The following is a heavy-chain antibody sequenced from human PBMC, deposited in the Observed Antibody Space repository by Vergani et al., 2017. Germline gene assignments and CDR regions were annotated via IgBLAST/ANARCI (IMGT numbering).Heavy chain of an antibody. D-gene: IGHD3-10*01. CDR1: GGSFSGYY. Sequence: QVQLQQWGAGLLKPSETLSLTCAVYGGSFSGYYWSWIRQPPGKGLEWIGYIYYSGSTNYNPSLKSRVTISVDTSKNQFSLKLSSVTAADTAVYYCARDRGGRGYYYYYMDVWGKGTTVTVSS. V-gene: IGHV4-34*11. CDR3: ARDRGGRGYYYYYMDV. CDR2: IYYSGST. J-gene: IGHJ6*03.